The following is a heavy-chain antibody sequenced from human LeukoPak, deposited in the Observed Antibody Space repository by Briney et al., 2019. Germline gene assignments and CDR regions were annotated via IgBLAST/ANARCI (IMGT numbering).Heavy chain of an antibody. Sequence: GGSLRLSCAASRFTFNTFGMHWVRQAPGKGLEWVAVISSDGSNKYYADSVKGRFTISRDNSKDTLYLQMSSLTIEDTAVYYCRAATKYLDYYYDYWGQGTLVTVPS. J-gene: IGHJ4*02. CDR1: RFTFNTFG. V-gene: IGHV3-30*03. CDR2: ISSDGSNK. D-gene: IGHD3-22*01. CDR3: RAATKYLDYYYDY.